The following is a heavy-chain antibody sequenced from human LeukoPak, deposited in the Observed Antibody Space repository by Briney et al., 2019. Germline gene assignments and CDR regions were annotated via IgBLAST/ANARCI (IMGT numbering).Heavy chain of an antibody. D-gene: IGHD3-3*01. J-gene: IGHJ5*02. CDR1: GYTLTELS. V-gene: IGHV1-24*01. CDR2: LDPEDGET. Sequence: GASVKVSCKVSGYTLTELSMRWVRQAPGKGLEWMGGLDPEDGETIYAQKFQGRVTVTEDTSTDTAYMELSSLRSEDTAVYYCATLVGDFWSGYYTATWFDPWGQGTLVTVSS. CDR3: ATLVGDFWSGYYTATWFDP.